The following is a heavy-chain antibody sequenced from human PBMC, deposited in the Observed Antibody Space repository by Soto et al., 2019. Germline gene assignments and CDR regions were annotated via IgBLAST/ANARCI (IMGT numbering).Heavy chain of an antibody. J-gene: IGHJ4*02. Sequence: ASVQVSFKASGYTFTGYYMHWLRQAPGQGLEWMGWINPNSGGTNYAQKFQGWVTMTRDTSISTAYMELSRLRSDDTAVYYCARGRRGYSYVYYFDYWGQGTLVTVSS. CDR3: ARGRRGYSYVYYFDY. D-gene: IGHD5-18*01. CDR1: GYTFTGYY. V-gene: IGHV1-2*04. CDR2: INPNSGGT.